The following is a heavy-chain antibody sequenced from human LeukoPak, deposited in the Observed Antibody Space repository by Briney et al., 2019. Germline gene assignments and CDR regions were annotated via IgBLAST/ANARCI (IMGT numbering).Heavy chain of an antibody. J-gene: IGHJ4*02. CDR2: IRSKTAGGTT. CDR3: ARDIYWVFG. Sequence: GGSLRLSCAASGFSFTDAWMTWVRQAPGKGLEWVGRIRSKTAGGTTDLAAPVKGRFSISRDDSKNTLYLQMNSLKTEDTAVYYFARDIYWVFGCGQGTLVTVSS. D-gene: IGHD3-3*01. CDR1: GFSFTDAW. V-gene: IGHV3-15*01.